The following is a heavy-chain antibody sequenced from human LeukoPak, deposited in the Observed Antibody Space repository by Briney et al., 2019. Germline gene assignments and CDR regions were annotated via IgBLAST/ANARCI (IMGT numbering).Heavy chain of an antibody. D-gene: IGHD6-19*01. J-gene: IGHJ4*02. CDR3: ARAGRGFVAVAGTIDFDY. CDR2: ILYDGTNK. V-gene: IGHV3-30*04. Sequence: GGSLRLSCAASGFTFSSYAMSWVRQAPGKGLGWVAVILYDGTNKYYADSGKGRFTISRDNSKNTLYLQINSLRAEDTAVYYCARAGRGFVAVAGTIDFDYWGQGTLVTVSS. CDR1: GFTFSSYA.